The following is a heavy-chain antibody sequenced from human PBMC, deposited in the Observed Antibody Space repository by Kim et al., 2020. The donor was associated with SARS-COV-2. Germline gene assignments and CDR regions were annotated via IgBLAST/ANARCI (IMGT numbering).Heavy chain of an antibody. V-gene: IGHV3-33*06. D-gene: IGHD3-10*01. Sequence: GGSLRLSCAASGFTFSSYGMHWVRQAPGKGLEWVAVIWYDGSNKYYADSVKGRFTISRDNSKNTLYLQMNSLRAEDTAVYYCAKDDLYYYGSGSPYYYYYSGMDVWGHGNTVTVSS. CDR2: IWYDGSNK. J-gene: IGHJ6*02. CDR1: GFTFSSYG. CDR3: AKDDLYYYGSGSPYYYYYSGMDV.